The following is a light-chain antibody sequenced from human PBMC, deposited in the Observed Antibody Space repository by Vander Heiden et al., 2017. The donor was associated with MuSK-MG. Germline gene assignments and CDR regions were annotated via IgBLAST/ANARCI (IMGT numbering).Light chain of an antibody. V-gene: IGLV3-1*01. CDR3: QAWDSSTV. CDR1: KVGSTI. J-gene: IGLJ2*01. Sequence: SYELTQPPSVSVSPGPTATITCAGHKVGSTIAYCYQQNPGQSPVLVIYKDTRRPSVIPERFSGSNSGNTATLTISGTQAMDEADYYCQAWDSSTVFGGGTKLTVL. CDR2: KDT.